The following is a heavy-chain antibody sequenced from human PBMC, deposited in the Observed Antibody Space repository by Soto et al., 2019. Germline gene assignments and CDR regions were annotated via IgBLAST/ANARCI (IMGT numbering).Heavy chain of an antibody. J-gene: IGHJ3*02. CDR3: ASNTRSHAFDI. CDR1: GFTFSSYA. V-gene: IGHV3-23*01. Sequence: GESLKISCAASGFTFSSYAMSWVRQAPGKGLEWVSAISGSGGSTYYADSVKGRFTISRDNSKNTLYLQMNSLRAEDTAVYYCASNTRSHAFDIWGQGTMVTVSS. D-gene: IGHD2-2*01. CDR2: ISGSGGST.